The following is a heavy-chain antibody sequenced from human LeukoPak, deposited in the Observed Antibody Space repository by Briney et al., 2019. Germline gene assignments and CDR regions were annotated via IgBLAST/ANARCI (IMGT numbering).Heavy chain of an antibody. V-gene: IGHV4-39*01. CDR2: IHYTGTT. CDR1: GGSISSGSDYF. D-gene: IGHD4-17*01. J-gene: IGHJ4*02. Sequence: SETQSLTCTVSGGSISSGSDYFWDWIGQPPGKGREWIGDIHYTGTTDYNPSLKSRVTISVDTSRNQFSLKLTSVTATDAAVYYCARHGRHGDYSYWGQGTLVTVSS. CDR3: ARHGRHGDYSY.